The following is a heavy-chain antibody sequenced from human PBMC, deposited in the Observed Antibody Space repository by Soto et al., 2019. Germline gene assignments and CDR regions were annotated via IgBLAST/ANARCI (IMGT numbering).Heavy chain of an antibody. CDR1: GDSVSSNSAA. CDR3: ARGLHYYDSSGYWYYFDY. Sequence: SQTLSLTCAISGDSVSSNSAAWNWIRQSPSRGLEWLGRTYYRSKWYNDYAVSVKSRITINPDTSKNQFSPQLNSVTPEDTAVYYCARGLHYYDSSGYWYYFDYWGQGTLVTVSS. V-gene: IGHV6-1*01. CDR2: TYYRSKWYN. D-gene: IGHD3-22*01. J-gene: IGHJ4*02.